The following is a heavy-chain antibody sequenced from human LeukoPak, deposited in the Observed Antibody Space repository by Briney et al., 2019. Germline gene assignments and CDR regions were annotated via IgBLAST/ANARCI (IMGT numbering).Heavy chain of an antibody. V-gene: IGHV3-74*01. CDR2: VNRDGSST. CDR3: VRDHDYGDYDLLGY. Sequence: QPGGSLRLSCAASGFTFTSYWMHWVRQAPGKGLVWVPRVNRDGSSTNYADSVKGRFSISRDNAKNTLYLQMNSLRAEDTAVYYCVRDHDYGDYDLLGYWGQGTLVTVSS. CDR1: GFTFTSYW. D-gene: IGHD4-17*01. J-gene: IGHJ4*02.